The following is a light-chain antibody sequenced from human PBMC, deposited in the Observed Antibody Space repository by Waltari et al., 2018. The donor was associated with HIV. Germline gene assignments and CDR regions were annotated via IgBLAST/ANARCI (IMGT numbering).Light chain of an antibody. CDR1: QSVLYSSNNKNY. V-gene: IGKV4-1*01. CDR2: WAS. CDR3: QQYYSTPPT. Sequence: DIVMTQSPDSLAVSLGERATINCKYSQSVLYSSNNKNYLAWYQHKPGQPPNLLIYWASTRESGVPDRFSGSGSGTDFTLTISSLQAEDVAVYYCQQYYSTPPTFGQGTKVEIK. J-gene: IGKJ1*01.